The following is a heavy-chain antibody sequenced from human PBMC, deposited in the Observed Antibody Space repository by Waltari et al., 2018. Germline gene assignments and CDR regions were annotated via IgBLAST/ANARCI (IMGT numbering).Heavy chain of an antibody. J-gene: IGHJ4*02. CDR2: ISGSGTGT. Sequence: EVQLLESGGGLVQPGGSLRLSCAASGFTFSTYSMSWVRQVPGKGLALVSSISGSGTGTYYADSVKCRFTISRDNSKITLSLQMHSLRAEDTALYYCATFKGDYWGQGTLVTVSS. D-gene: IGHD3-16*01. CDR1: GFTFSTYS. CDR3: ATFKGDY. V-gene: IGHV3-23*01.